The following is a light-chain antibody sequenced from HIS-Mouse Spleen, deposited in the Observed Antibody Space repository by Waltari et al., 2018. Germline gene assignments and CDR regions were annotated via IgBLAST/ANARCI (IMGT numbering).Light chain of an antibody. CDR2: EDS. CDR3: YSTDSSGNHRV. CDR1: ALPKKY. V-gene: IGLV3-10*01. Sequence: SYELTQPPSVSVSPGQTARITCSGDALPKKYAYWYQQKSGQAPVLCIYEDSKRPSGIPGRFSGSSSGKMATLTISGAQVEDEADYYCYSTDSSGNHRVFGGGTKLTVL. J-gene: IGLJ2*01.